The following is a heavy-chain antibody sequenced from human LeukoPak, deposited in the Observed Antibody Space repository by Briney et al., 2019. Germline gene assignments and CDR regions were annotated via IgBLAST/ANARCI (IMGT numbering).Heavy chain of an antibody. J-gene: IGHJ3*02. CDR2: ISAYNGNT. Sequence: ASMKVSCKASGYTFTSYGISWVRQAPGQGLEWMGWISAYNGNTNYAQKLQGRVTMTTDTSTSTAYMELRSLRSDDTAVYYCARAQYSSSWYKISVAFDIWGQGTMVTVSS. D-gene: IGHD6-13*01. V-gene: IGHV1-18*01. CDR1: GYTFTSYG. CDR3: ARAQYSSSWYKISVAFDI.